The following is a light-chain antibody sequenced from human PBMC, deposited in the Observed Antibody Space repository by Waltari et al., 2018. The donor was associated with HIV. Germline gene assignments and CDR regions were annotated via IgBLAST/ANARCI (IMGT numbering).Light chain of an antibody. J-gene: IGLJ2*01. Sequence: QSVLTQPPSASGTLGQAVTISCFGSTSNIRTNTVNWYQHPPGAAPKLILFRNHQRPSGVPDRFSGSQSGTSAFLTITGLLSGDEATYYCAAWDASLHVLFGGGTQLTVV. V-gene: IGLV1-44*01. CDR2: RNH. CDR1: TSNIRTNT. CDR3: AAWDASLHVL.